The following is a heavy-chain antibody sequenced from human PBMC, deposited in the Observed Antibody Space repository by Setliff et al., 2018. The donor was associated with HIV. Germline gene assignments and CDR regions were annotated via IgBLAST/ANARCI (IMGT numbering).Heavy chain of an antibody. CDR2: IYYSGST. D-gene: IGHD4-17*01. J-gene: IGHJ6*02. Sequence: LSLTCSVSCGSISSSSYHWGWIRQPPGKGLEWIGSIYYSGSTYYNPSLKSRVTISVETSKNQFSLKLSSVTAADTAVYYCARDWTWDYGGYYYYGMDVWGQGTTVTVSS. CDR1: CGSISSSSYH. CDR3: ARDWTWDYGGYYYYGMDV. V-gene: IGHV4-39*07.